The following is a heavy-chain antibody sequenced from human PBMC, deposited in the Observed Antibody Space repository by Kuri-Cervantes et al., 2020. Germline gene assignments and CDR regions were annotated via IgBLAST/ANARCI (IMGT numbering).Heavy chain of an antibody. J-gene: IGHJ4*02. V-gene: IGHV4-59*02. CDR2: ISNTGST. CDR3: AGWNSVIRGFDY. CDR1: GGSVNSYS. Sequence: GSLRLSCTVSGGSVNSYSWNWIRQPPGWGLEWIGYISNTGSTNYSPSLKSRVTISVDTSKNQLSLKLSSVTAADTAIYYCAGWNSVIRGFDYWGQGTLVTVSS. D-gene: IGHD1-7*01.